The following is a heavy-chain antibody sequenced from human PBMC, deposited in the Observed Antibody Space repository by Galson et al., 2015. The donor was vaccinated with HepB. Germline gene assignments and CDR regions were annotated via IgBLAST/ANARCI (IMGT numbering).Heavy chain of an antibody. D-gene: IGHD2-15*01. CDR3: ARMGHCSGGRYYFDY. Sequence: PALVKPTQTLTLPCTFSGFSLSTSGMCVSWIRQPPGKALEWLARIDWDDDKYYSTSLKTRLTISKDTSKNQVVLTMTNMDPVDTATYYCARMGHCSGGRYYFDYWGQGTLVTVSS. J-gene: IGHJ4*02. V-gene: IGHV2-70*11. CDR1: GFSLSTSGMC. CDR2: IDWDDDK.